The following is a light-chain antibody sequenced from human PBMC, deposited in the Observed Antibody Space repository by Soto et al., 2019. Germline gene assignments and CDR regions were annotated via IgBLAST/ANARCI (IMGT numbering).Light chain of an antibody. J-gene: IGKJ1*01. CDR1: QGISSY. CDR3: QQSYSTSWT. Sequence: IQVTQSPSSLSASKGDRVTITCRASQGISSYLAWYQQKPGKAPKLLIYAASSLQSGVPSRFSGSGSGTDFTLTISSLQPEDFATYYCQQSYSTSWTFGQGTKVDIK. CDR2: AAS. V-gene: IGKV1-39*01.